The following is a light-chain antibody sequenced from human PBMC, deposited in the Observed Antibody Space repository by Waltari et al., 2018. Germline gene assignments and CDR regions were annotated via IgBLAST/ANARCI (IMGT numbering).Light chain of an antibody. J-gene: IGKJ1*01. V-gene: IGKV2-30*02. CDR3: MQGTHFPRT. CDR2: KVS. Sequence: DVVMTQSPLSLPITPAQPASMTCRSSQSLLHSNGNTYLTWFLQKPGQPPRRLIYKVSNRDSGVPDRFSGSGAGTDFTLKISRVEAEDVGVYYCMQGTHFPRTFGQGTKVEIK. CDR1: QSLLHSNGNTY.